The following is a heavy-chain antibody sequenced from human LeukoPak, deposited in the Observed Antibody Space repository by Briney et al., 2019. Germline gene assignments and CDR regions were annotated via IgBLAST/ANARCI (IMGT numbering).Heavy chain of an antibody. J-gene: IGHJ4*02. V-gene: IGHV1-18*01. D-gene: IGHD5-12*01. Sequence: ASANVSCKASGYSFGDYGFSWVRQVPGQGLEWLGWINAYNGNRNYAQKVEGRVTMTTDTSTSTAYLELRGLRPDDTAVYYCARDDSGAKVDIDYWGQGTLLIVSS. CDR3: ARDDSGAKVDIDY. CDR2: INAYNGNR. CDR1: GYSFGDYG.